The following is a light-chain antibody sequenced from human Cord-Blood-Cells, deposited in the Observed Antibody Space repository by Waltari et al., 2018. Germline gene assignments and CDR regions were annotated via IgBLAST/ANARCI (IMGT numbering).Light chain of an antibody. CDR1: SSAVGSYNL. V-gene: IGLV2-23*01. CDR3: CSYAGSSTVV. CDR2: EGS. J-gene: IGLJ2*01. Sequence: QSALTQPASVSGSPGQSITISCTGTSSAVGSYNLFSWYQQHPGKAPKLMLYEGSKRPSGVSNRFSGSKSGNTASLTISGLQAEDEADYYCCSYAGSSTVVFGGGTKLTVL.